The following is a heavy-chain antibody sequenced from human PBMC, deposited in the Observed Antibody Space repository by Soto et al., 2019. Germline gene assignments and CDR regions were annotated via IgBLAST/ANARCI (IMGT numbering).Heavy chain of an antibody. D-gene: IGHD3-22*01. V-gene: IGHV4-39*01. J-gene: IGHJ4*02. CDR1: GGSISSSSYY. CDR2: IYYSGST. CDR3: ARHEYYDSSGYDGYYFDY. Sequence: QLQLQESGPGLVKPSETLSLTCTVSGGSISSSSYYWGWIRQPPGKGLEWIGSIYYSGSTYYNPSLKSRVTMSVDTSKNQFSLQLSSVTAADTAVYYCARHEYYDSSGYDGYYFDYWGQGTLVTVSS.